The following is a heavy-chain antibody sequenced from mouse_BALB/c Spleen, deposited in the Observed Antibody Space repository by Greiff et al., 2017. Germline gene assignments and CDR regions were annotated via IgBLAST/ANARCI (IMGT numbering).Heavy chain of an antibody. CDR1: GFTFSSYG. CDR3: ARRDYGYGYFDV. J-gene: IGHJ1*01. Sequence: EVKLVESGGDLVKPGGSLKLSCAASGFTFSSYGMSWVRQTPDKRLEWVATISSGGSYTYYPDSVKGRFTISRDNAKNTLYLQMSSLKSEDTAMYYCARRDYGYGYFDVWGAGTTVTVSS. V-gene: IGHV5-6*02. CDR2: ISSGGSYT. D-gene: IGHD1-1*01.